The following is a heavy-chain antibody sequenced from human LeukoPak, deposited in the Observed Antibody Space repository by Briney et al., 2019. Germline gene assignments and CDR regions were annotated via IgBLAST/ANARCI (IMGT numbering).Heavy chain of an antibody. CDR3: ARDRSPEY. V-gene: IGHV3-7*01. J-gene: IGHJ4*02. Sequence: PGGSLRHSCVVSGFTFSSYWMTWVRQAPGKGLEWVANIKQDGSEKNYVDSVKGRFTISRDNAKNSLYLQMNSLRAEDTAVYYCARDRSPEYWGQGTLVTVSS. CDR2: IKQDGSEK. CDR1: GFTFSSYW. D-gene: IGHD6-13*01.